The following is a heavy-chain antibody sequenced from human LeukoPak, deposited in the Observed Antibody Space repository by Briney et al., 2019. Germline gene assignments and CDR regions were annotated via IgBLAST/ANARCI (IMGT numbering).Heavy chain of an antibody. D-gene: IGHD6-13*01. CDR3: ARGLYSSSWPLDY. J-gene: IGHJ4*02. Sequence: PSETLSLTCAVYGGSFSGYYWSWIRQPPGKGLEWTGEINHSGSTNYNPSLKSRVAISVDTSKNQFSLKLSSVTAADTAVYYCARGLYSSSWPLDYWGQGTLVTVSS. CDR1: GGSFSGYY. CDR2: INHSGST. V-gene: IGHV4-34*01.